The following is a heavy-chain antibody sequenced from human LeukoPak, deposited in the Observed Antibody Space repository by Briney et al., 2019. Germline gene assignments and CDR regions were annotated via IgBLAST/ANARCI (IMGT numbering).Heavy chain of an antibody. J-gene: IGHJ5*02. CDR3: ARNSGNYLGWFDP. V-gene: IGHV4-39*01. CDR2: IHYSGRT. Sequence: PSETLSLTCTVSGGSISTSSYYWGWIRQPPAKGLEWIGTIHYSGRTYYNPSLKSRVTISVDTSKNQFSLKMSSVTAADTVMYYCARNSGNYLGWFDPWGQGTLVTVSS. D-gene: IGHD1-26*01. CDR1: GGSISTSSYY.